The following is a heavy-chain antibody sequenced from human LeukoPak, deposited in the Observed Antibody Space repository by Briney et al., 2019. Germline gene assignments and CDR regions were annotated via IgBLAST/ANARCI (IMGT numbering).Heavy chain of an antibody. CDR2: ISYDGSNK. Sequence: GGSLRLSCAASGFTFSSYAMSWVRQAPGKGLEWVAVISYDGSNKYYADSVKGRFTISRDNSKNTLYLQMNSLRAEDTAVYYCARDLGDYYDSSGYRVPSYFDYWGQGTLVTVSS. J-gene: IGHJ4*02. CDR3: ARDLGDYYDSSGYRVPSYFDY. D-gene: IGHD3-22*01. CDR1: GFTFSSYA. V-gene: IGHV3-30-3*01.